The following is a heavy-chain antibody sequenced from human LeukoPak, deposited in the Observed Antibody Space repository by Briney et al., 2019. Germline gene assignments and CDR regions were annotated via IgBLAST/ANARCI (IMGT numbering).Heavy chain of an antibody. CDR1: GGSFSGYY. Sequence: SETLSLICAVYGGSFSGYYWSWIRQPPAKGLSCLGEINHSGSTNYNPSLKSRVTISVDTSKNQFSLKLSSVTAADTAVYYCARGLYYDSSGYYLDYWGQGTLVTVSS. J-gene: IGHJ4*02. CDR3: ARGLYYDSSGYYLDY. D-gene: IGHD3-22*01. V-gene: IGHV4-34*01. CDR2: INHSGST.